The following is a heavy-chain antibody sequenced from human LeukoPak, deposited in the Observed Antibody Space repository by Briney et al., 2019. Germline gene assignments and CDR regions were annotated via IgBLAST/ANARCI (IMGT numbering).Heavy chain of an antibody. CDR1: GFTFSSYA. J-gene: IGHJ6*02. CDR3: ARNQWSPGTAYGMDV. V-gene: IGHV3-30-3*01. CDR2: ISYDGSNK. Sequence: GGSLRLSCAASGFTFSSYAMHWVRQAPGKGLEWVAVISYDGSNKYYADSVKGRFTTSRDNSKNTLYLQMNSLRAEDTAVYYCARNQWSPGTAYGMDVWGQGTTVTVSS. D-gene: IGHD1-14*01.